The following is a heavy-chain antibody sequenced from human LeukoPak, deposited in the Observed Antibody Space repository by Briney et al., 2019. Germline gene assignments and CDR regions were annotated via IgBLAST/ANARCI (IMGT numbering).Heavy chain of an antibody. Sequence: SETLSLTRTVSGGSISSYYWSWIRQPPGKGLEWIGYIYYSGSTNYNPSLKSRVTISVDTSKNQFSLKLSSVTAADTAVYYCARVAVAGVFDYWGQGTLVTVSS. CDR1: GGSISSYY. CDR3: ARVAVAGVFDY. D-gene: IGHD6-19*01. J-gene: IGHJ4*02. V-gene: IGHV4-59*01. CDR2: IYYSGST.